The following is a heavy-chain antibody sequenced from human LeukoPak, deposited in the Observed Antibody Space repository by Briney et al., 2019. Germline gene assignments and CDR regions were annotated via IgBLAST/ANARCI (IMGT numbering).Heavy chain of an antibody. J-gene: IGHJ4*02. CDR1: GFTFSSYE. CDR3: AITGNPATGDY. V-gene: IGHV3-48*03. CDR2: ISSSGSTI. D-gene: IGHD1-20*01. Sequence: PGGSLRLSCAASGFTFSSYEMNWVRQAPGKGLEWVSYISSSGSTIYYADSVKGRFTISRDNSKNTLYLQMNSLRAEDTAVYYCAITGNPATGDYWGQGTLVTVSS.